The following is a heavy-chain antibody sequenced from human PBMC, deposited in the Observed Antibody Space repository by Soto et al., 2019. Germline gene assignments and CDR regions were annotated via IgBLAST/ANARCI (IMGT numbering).Heavy chain of an antibody. J-gene: IGHJ4*02. D-gene: IGHD4-17*01. CDR1: GFTFSSYS. CDR3: ARRLGVYGETGVDY. V-gene: IGHV3-21*01. Sequence: GGSLRLSCAASGFTFSSYSMNWVRQAPGKGLEWVSSISSSGTYIYYADSVEGRFTLSRANAKNSLYLQMNSLRAEDTAVYYCARRLGVYGETGVDYWGQGTLVTVSS. CDR2: ISSSGTYI.